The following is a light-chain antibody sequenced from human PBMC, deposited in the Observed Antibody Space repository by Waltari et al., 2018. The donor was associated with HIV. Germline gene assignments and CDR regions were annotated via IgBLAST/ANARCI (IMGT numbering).Light chain of an antibody. Sequence: QSVLTQTPSMSRPPGQRVFISCSGSRPNIGNTFVSWFQQVSGRAPKLIIYNSDQRPSGVPDRFSAAKSGSSASLAITGLQSDDEAVYFCASRDDNLSHWVFGGGTKLTV. CDR3: ASRDDNLSHWV. V-gene: IGLV1-47*02. CDR2: NSD. J-gene: IGLJ3*02. CDR1: RPNIGNTF.